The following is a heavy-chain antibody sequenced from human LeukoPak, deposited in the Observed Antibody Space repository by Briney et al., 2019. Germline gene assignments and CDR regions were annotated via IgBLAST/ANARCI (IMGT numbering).Heavy chain of an antibody. CDR2: ISYDGSNK. D-gene: IGHD5-18*01. CDR1: GFTFSSYG. J-gene: IGHJ6*04. CDR3: AKDLVGHSYGQPPLLNYGMDV. V-gene: IGHV3-30*18. Sequence: GRSLRLSCAASGFTFSSYGMHWVRQAPGKGLEWVAVISYDGSNKYYADSVKGRFTISRDNSKNTLYLQMNSLRAEDTAVYYCAKDLVGHSYGQPPLLNYGMDVWGKGTTVTVSS.